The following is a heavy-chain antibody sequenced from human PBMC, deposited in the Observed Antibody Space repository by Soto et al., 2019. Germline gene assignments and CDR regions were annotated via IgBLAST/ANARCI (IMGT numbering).Heavy chain of an antibody. CDR3: ARDSVYYGSGSYNDYYYYGMDV. Sequence: ASVKVSCKASGYTFTSYAMHWVRQAPGQRLEWMGWINAGNGNTKYSQKFQGRVTITRDTSASTAYMELSSLRSEDTAVYYCARDSVYYGSGSYNDYYYYGMDVWGQGTTVTVSS. CDR2: INAGNGNT. CDR1: GYTFTSYA. J-gene: IGHJ6*02. V-gene: IGHV1-3*01. D-gene: IGHD3-10*01.